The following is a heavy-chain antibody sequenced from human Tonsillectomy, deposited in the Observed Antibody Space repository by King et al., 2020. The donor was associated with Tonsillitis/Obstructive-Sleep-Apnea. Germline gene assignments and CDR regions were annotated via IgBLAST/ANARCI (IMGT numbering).Heavy chain of an antibody. Sequence: VQLVESGGGLLQPGGSLRLSCAASGFTYTSYIMNWVRQAPGKGLEWVSYISSTIGTIYYADSVKGRFTISRDNAKNSLYLQMNSLRDEDTAVYYCARGALLDYWGQGTLVTVSS. V-gene: IGHV3-48*02. CDR2: ISSTIGTI. J-gene: IGHJ4*02. CDR1: GFTYTSYI. CDR3: ARGALLDY.